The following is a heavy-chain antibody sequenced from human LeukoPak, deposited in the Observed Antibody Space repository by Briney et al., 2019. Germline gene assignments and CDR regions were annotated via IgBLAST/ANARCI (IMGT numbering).Heavy chain of an antibody. Sequence: PGGSLRLSCAASGFTFNSYAMSWVRQAPGKGLEWVSSISGSSENTYYADSVKGRFTISRDGSQKTLNLQMNNLRVEDTAMYYCARGSTYDFWSGDALDTWGQGTMVTVAS. D-gene: IGHD3-3*01. CDR1: GFTFNSYA. CDR2: ISGSSENT. CDR3: ARGSTYDFWSGDALDT. V-gene: IGHV3-23*01. J-gene: IGHJ3*02.